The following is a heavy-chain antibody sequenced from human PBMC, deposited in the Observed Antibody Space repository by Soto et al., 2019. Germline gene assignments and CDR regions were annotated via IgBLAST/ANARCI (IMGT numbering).Heavy chain of an antibody. CDR2: INAGNGNT. CDR3: ARAYSSSSRTIDP. J-gene: IGHJ5*02. D-gene: IGHD6-6*01. V-gene: IGHV1-3*01. Sequence: QVQLVQSGAEVKKPGASVKVSCKASGYTFTSYAMHWVRQAPGQRLEWMGWINAGNGNTKYSQKFQGRVTITRDTSASTAYMELSSVRSEDTAVYYCARAYSSSSRTIDPWGQGTLVTVSS. CDR1: GYTFTSYA.